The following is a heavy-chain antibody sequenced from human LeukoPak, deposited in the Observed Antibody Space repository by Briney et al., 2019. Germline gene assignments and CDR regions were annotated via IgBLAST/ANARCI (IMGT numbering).Heavy chain of an antibody. CDR3: ARASYDFWSGYYYYFDY. CDR1: GYTFTGYY. V-gene: IGHV1-2*02. J-gene: IGHJ4*02. Sequence: ASVKVSCKASGYTFTGYYMHWVRQAPGQGLEWMGWINPNSGGTNYAQKFQGRVTMTRDTSISTAYMELSRLRSDDTAVYYCARASYDFWSGYYYYFDYWGQGTLVTVSS. CDR2: INPNSGGT. D-gene: IGHD3-3*01.